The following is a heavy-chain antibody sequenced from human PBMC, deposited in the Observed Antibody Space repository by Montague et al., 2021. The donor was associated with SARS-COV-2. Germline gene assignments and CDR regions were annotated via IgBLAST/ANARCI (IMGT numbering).Heavy chain of an antibody. J-gene: IGHJ4*02. V-gene: IGHV4-4*02. CDR3: ARDATMVSHSYFDY. Sequence: SETLSLTCAVSGGSISSSNWWSWVRQLPGKGLEWIGEIYHSGSTDYNPSLKSRVTISVDKSKNQFSLKLSSVTAADTAVYYCARDATMVSHSYFDYWGQGTLVTVSS. D-gene: IGHD4/OR15-4a*01. CDR2: IYHSGST. CDR1: GGSISSSNW.